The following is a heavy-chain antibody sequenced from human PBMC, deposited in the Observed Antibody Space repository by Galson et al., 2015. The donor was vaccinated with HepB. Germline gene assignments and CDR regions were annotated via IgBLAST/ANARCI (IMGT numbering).Heavy chain of an antibody. CDR2: ISWNGGGI. V-gene: IGHV3-9*01. CDR1: GFRFDDYG. J-gene: IGHJ6*02. CDR3: AKFDRKLNSTTQYYYYYGLDV. Sequence: SLRLSCAASGFRFDDYGMHWVRQVPGEGLEWVSGISWNGGGIGYADSVKGRFIISRDNAKNSLYLQMNSLRAEDTALYYCAKFDRKLNSTTQYYYYYGLDVWGQGTTVSVSS. D-gene: IGHD2-2*01.